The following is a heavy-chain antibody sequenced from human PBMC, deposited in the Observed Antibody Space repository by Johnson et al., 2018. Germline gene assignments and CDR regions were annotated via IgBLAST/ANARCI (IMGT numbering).Heavy chain of an antibody. CDR2: ISYDGSNK. CDR3: AKEASPLTDPKAAAAPHGAFDI. CDR1: GFTFSSYG. V-gene: IGHV3-30*18. D-gene: IGHD6-13*01. Sequence: QVQLVQSGGGVVQPGRSLSLSCAASGFTFSSYGMHWVRQVPGKGLEWVAVISYDGSNKYYADSVKGRFTISRDNSKNTLYRQMNSLRAEDTAVYYGAKEASPLTDPKAAAAPHGAFDIWGQGTMVTVSS. J-gene: IGHJ3*02.